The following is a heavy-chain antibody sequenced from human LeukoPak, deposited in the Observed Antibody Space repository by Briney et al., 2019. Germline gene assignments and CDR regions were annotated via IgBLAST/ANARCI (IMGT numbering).Heavy chain of an antibody. CDR1: GFTFSNNW. J-gene: IGHJ6*02. Sequence: GGSLRLSCAASGFTFSNNWMSWVRQAPGKGLECVANIKKDGSEKYYINSVKGRFTISRDNAKNSLYLQMNSLRAEDTAVYYCAVAMTTVTRDYYYYYGMDVWGQGTTVTVSS. CDR3: AVAMTTVTRDYYYYYGMDV. D-gene: IGHD4-17*01. V-gene: IGHV3-7*01. CDR2: IKKDGSEK.